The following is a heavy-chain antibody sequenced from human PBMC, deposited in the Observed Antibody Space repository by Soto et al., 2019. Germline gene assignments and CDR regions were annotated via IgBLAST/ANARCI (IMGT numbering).Heavy chain of an antibody. CDR1: GGSINSGAYY. V-gene: IGHV4-39*02. CDR3: ARVYDATRNS. CDR2: IYYSGTT. J-gene: IGHJ1*01. Sequence: QLQLQESGPGLVKPSETLSLTCTVSGGSINSGAYYWGWIRQPPGMGLEWIGSIYYSGTTYYNPSLKSRAPISIDTSQNHLSRNLSSVTAADTAVYYCARVYDATRNSWGQGSLVTVSS. D-gene: IGHD5-12*01.